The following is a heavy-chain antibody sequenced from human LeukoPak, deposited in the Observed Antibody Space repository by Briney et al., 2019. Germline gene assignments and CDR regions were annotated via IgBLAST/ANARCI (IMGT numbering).Heavy chain of an antibody. D-gene: IGHD5-18*01. CDR3: ARESYGLSLNY. Sequence: ASVKLSCKASGYTFTGYYMHWVRQAPGQGLEWMGRINPNSGGTNYAQKFQGRVTMTRDTSISTAYMELSRLRSDDTAVYYCARESYGLSLNYWGQGTLITVSS. CDR2: INPNSGGT. J-gene: IGHJ4*02. CDR1: GYTFTGYY. V-gene: IGHV1-2*06.